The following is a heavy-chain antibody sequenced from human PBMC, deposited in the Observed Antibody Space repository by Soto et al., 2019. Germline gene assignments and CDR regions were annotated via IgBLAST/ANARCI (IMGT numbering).Heavy chain of an antibody. CDR2: ISGSGGST. V-gene: IGHV3-23*01. D-gene: IGHD2-2*02. CDR1: GXTFSSYS. J-gene: IGHJ5*02. Sequence: GSLRLSCAASGXTFSSYSMGWVRQAPGKGLELVSAISGSGGSTYYADSVKGRFTRSRGNSKNTLYLQMNSLRAEDTAVHYGATVSGEYCSSTSCYTWFDPWGQGTLGTVSS. CDR3: ATVSGEYCSSTSCYTWFDP.